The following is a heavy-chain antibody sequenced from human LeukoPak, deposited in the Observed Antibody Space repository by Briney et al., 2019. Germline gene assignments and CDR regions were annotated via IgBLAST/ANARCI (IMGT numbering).Heavy chain of an antibody. D-gene: IGHD1-26*01. V-gene: IGHV4-59*01. Sequence: SETLSLTCSVSDDSITMYYWTWIRQPPGKGLEWIGYIYYSGSTNYNPSLKSRVTISVDTSKNQFSLKLSSVTAADTAVYYCARVPGYYRYYYYMDVWGKGTTVTVSS. J-gene: IGHJ6*03. CDR2: IYYSGST. CDR1: DDSITMYY. CDR3: ARVPGYYRYYYYMDV.